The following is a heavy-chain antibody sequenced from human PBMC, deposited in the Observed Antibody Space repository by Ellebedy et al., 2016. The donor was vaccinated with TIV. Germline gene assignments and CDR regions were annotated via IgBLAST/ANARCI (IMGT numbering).Heavy chain of an antibody. CDR2: ISGSGSTI. V-gene: IGHV3-11*04. D-gene: IGHD6-19*01. J-gene: IGHJ3*02. CDR1: GFTFSDYY. Sequence: GESLKISCAASGFTFSDYYMSWIRQAPGKGLEWVSYISGSGSTIYYADSVKGRFTISRDNAKNSLYLQMNSLRAEDTAVYYCSSSGRRAFDIWGQGTMVTVSS. CDR3: SSSGRRAFDI.